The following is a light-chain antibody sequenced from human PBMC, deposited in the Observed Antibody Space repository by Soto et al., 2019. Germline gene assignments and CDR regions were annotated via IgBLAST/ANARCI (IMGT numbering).Light chain of an antibody. J-gene: IGKJ2*01. Sequence: ESVLTQSPGTLSLSPGERATLSCRASQRVTNDYLAWYQQKPGQAPRILIYGASNRPAGVPERFIGSGSGTDFTLTIDRLEPEDFAVYYCQQYNNWPPGFGQGTKLEIK. CDR1: QRVTNDY. V-gene: IGKV3-20*01. CDR3: QQYNNWPPG. CDR2: GAS.